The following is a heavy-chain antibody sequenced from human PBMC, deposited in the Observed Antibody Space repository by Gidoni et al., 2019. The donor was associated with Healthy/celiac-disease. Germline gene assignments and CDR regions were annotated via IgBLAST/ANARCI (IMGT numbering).Heavy chain of an antibody. D-gene: IGHD3-10*01. CDR3: ARGLPTYYGSGSYGDC. V-gene: IGHV1-69*01. CDR2: IIPIFGTA. CDR1: GGTFSSYA. J-gene: IGHJ4*02. Sequence: QVQLVQSGAAVKKPGSSVKVSCQASGGTFSSYAISWVRKAPGKGLEWMGGIIPIFGTANYAQKFQGRVTMTADESTSTAYMELSSLRSEDTAVYYCARGLPTYYGSGSYGDCWGQGTLVTVSS.